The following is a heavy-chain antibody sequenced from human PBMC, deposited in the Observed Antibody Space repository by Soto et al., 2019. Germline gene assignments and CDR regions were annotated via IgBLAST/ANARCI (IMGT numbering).Heavy chain of an antibody. Sequence: PGGSLRLSCAASGFTFSSYSMNWVHQAPGKGLEWVSYISSSSSTIYYADSVKGRFTISRDNAKNSLYLQMNSLRDEDTAVYYCARDRRLPYREYFDYWGQGTLVTVSS. D-gene: IGHD1-26*01. CDR3: ARDRRLPYREYFDY. CDR1: GFTFSSYS. J-gene: IGHJ4*02. CDR2: ISSSSSTI. V-gene: IGHV3-48*02.